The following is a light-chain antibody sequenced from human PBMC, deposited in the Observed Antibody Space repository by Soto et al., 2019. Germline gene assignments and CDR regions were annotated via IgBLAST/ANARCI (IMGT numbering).Light chain of an antibody. CDR3: LQYNNWTPLT. V-gene: IGKV3-20*01. CDR2: GAS. J-gene: IGKJ5*01. Sequence: EIVLAHSPGTLSLSPGERATLSCRASRSVSSSYLAWYQQKPGQTPRLLLYGASSRAPGIPDRFSGSGSGTEFTLTITSLQSEDFAVYYCLQYNNWTPLTFGQGTRLEI. CDR1: RSVSSSY.